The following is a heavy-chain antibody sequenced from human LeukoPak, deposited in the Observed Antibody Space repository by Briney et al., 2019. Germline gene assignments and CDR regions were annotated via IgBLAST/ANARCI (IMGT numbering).Heavy chain of an antibody. CDR3: ARVQQLGFDY. V-gene: IGHV1-8*03. J-gene: IGHJ4*02. CDR1: GYTFTSYD. D-gene: IGHD6-13*01. CDR2: MNPNSGNT. Sequence: ASVKVSCKASGYTFTSYDINWVRQATGQGLEWMGWMNPNSGNTGYAQKFQGGVTITRNTTISTAYMELSSLRSEDTAVYYCARVQQLGFDYWGQGTLVTVSS.